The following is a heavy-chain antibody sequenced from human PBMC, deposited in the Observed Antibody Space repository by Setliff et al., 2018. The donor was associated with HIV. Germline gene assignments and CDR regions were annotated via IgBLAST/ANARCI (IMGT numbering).Heavy chain of an antibody. J-gene: IGHJ6*03. CDR2: ISGSGGST. V-gene: IGHV3-23*01. CDR3: ARGADGDYRYYMDV. CDR1: GFTFSSYA. Sequence: PGGSLRLSCAGSGFTFSSYAMSWVRQAPGKGLEWVSAISGSGGSTYYADSVKGRFTVSRDNSKNTLYLQMYSLRVEDTAVYYCARGADGDYRYYMDVWGRGTTVTVSS. D-gene: IGHD4-17*01.